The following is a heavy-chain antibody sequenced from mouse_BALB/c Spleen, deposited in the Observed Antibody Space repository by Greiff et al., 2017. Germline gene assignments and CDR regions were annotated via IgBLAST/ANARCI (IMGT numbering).Heavy chain of an antibody. Sequence: EVNVVESGGGLVKPGGSLKLSCAASGFTFSSYAMSWVRQTPEKRLEWVASISSGGSTYYPDSVKGRFTISRDNARNILYLQMSSLRSEDTAMYYCAREAYYAMDYWGQGTSVTVSS. V-gene: IGHV5-6-5*01. CDR2: ISSGGST. J-gene: IGHJ4*01. CDR1: GFTFSSYA. CDR3: AREAYYAMDY.